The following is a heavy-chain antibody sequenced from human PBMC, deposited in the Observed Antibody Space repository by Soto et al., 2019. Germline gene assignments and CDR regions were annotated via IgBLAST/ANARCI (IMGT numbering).Heavy chain of an antibody. CDR1: GYSFSNYW. J-gene: IGHJ4*02. V-gene: IGHV5-10-1*01. CDR3: TRHFSQGGSRDY. D-gene: IGHD3-3*02. CDR2: IDPDDSQT. Sequence: EVQLVQSGAEVKKPGESLRISCKGSGYSFSNYWISWVRQMPGKGLEWLGMIDPDDSQTKYSPSFQGHVTISADKSVSTVSLQWSSRRASDTAMYYCTRHFSQGGSRDYGRQGPLVTVSS.